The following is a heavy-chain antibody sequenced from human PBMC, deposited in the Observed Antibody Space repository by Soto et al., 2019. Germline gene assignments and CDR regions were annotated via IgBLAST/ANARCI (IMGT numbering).Heavy chain of an antibody. CDR3: EKLTGRYYDKGDYFDY. J-gene: IGHJ4*02. CDR2: IYPGDSDT. D-gene: IGHD3-22*01. Sequence: PGESLKISCKGSGYSFTSYWIGWVRQMPGKGLEWMGIIYPGDSDTRYSPSFQGQVTISADKSISTAYLQWSSLKASDTAMYYCEKLTGRYYDKGDYFDYWAQGTMVTLS. CDR1: GYSFTSYW. V-gene: IGHV5-51*01.